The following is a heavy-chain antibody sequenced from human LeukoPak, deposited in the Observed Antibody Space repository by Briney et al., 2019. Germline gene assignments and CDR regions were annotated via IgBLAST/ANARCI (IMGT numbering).Heavy chain of an antibody. CDR1: GFSFNIYT. CDR3: ARGALYDSSGNRYFQP. V-gene: IGHV3-21*01. D-gene: IGHD3-22*01. CDR2: ISSSGSYI. J-gene: IGHJ1*01. Sequence: GGSLRLSCAASGFSFNIYTMNWIRQAPGKGLEWVSSISSSGSYISQADSLKGRFTISRDNAQNSLYLQMNSLRAEDTAVYYCARGALYDSSGNRYFQPWGQGTLVTVSS.